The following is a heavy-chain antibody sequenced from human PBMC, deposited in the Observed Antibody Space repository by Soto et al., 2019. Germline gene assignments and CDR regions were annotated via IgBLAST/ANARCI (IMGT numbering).Heavy chain of an antibody. CDR1: GFTFSSYG. CDR3: AKDQYSNYVVYYYYGMDV. J-gene: IGHJ6*02. Sequence: SLRLSCAASGFTFSSYGMHWVRQAPGKGLEWVAVISYDGSNKYYADSVKGRFTISRDNSKNTLYLQMNSLRAEDTAVYYCAKDQYSNYVVYYYYGMDVWGQGTTVTVSS. D-gene: IGHD4-4*01. CDR2: ISYDGSNK. V-gene: IGHV3-30*18.